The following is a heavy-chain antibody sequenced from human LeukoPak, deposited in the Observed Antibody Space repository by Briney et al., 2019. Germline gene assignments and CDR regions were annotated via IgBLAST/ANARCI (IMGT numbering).Heavy chain of an antibody. CDR2: INHSGST. J-gene: IGHJ6*03. Sequence: SETLSLTCAVYGGSFIGYYLSWIRQPLGKGLEWIGEINHSGSTNYNPSLKSRVTISVDTSKNQFSLKLSSVTAADTAVYYCARGRNTYYYYMDVWGKGTTVTVSS. CDR1: GGSFIGYY. D-gene: IGHD1-14*01. V-gene: IGHV4-34*01. CDR3: ARGRNTYYYYMDV.